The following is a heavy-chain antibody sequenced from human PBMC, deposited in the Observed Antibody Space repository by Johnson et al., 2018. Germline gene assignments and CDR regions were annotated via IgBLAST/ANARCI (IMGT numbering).Heavy chain of an antibody. Sequence: VQLVQSGGGLVQPGGSLRLSCAASGFTFSSHWMQWVRQAPGKGLVWVSHIHADGTGTTYADSVKGRFTISRDNAKNTLYPQMNSLRAEDTAVYYCVRNYPFDMWGQGTMVTVSS. CDR2: IHADGTGT. J-gene: IGHJ3*02. D-gene: IGHD3-10*01. CDR1: GFTFSSHW. CDR3: VRNYPFDM. V-gene: IGHV3-74*02.